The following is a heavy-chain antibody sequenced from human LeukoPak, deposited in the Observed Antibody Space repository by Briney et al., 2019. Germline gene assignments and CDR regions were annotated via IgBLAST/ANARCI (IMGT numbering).Heavy chain of an antibody. V-gene: IGHV1-69*06. Sequence: ASVKVSCKASGGTFSSYAISWVRQAPGQGLEWMGGIIPIFGTANYAQKFQGRVTMTEDTSTDTAYMELSSLRSEDTAVYYCATAPVVGALGAFDIWGQGTMVTVSS. CDR3: ATAPVVGALGAFDI. D-gene: IGHD1-26*01. CDR1: GGTFSSYA. J-gene: IGHJ3*02. CDR2: IIPIFGTA.